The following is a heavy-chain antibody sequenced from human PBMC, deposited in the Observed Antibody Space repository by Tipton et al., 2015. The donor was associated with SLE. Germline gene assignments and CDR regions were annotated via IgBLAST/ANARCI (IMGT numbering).Heavy chain of an antibody. CDR3: TRLISAYDCNFDY. V-gene: IGHV4-39*07. D-gene: IGHD5-12*01. CDR2: FYYGKST. CDR1: GGSISSSSFY. Sequence: PSLTCTVSGGSISSSSFYWGWIRQPPGKGLEWSGSFYYGKSTFYNPSLKSRVTISVDTSTNRLSLQLSSVTAADTALYYCTRLISAYDCNFDYWGQGTLVTVSS. J-gene: IGHJ4*02.